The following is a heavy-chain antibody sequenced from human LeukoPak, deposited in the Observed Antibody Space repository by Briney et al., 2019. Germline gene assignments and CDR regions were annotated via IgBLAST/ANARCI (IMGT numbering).Heavy chain of an antibody. Sequence: SETLSLTCTVSGGSISSSSYYWGWIRQPPGKGLEWIGSIYYSGSTYYNPSLKSRVTISVDTSKNQFSLKLSSVTAADTAVCYCYSGSFGVDYWGQGTLVTVSS. CDR2: IYYSGST. CDR1: GGSISSSSYY. J-gene: IGHJ4*02. CDR3: YSGSFGVDY. D-gene: IGHD1-26*01. V-gene: IGHV4-39*01.